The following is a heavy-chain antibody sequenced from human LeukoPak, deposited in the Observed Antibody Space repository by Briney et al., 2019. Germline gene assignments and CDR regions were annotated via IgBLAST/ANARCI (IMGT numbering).Heavy chain of an antibody. J-gene: IGHJ4*02. V-gene: IGHV4-34*01. D-gene: IGHD2-8*02. CDR3: ARGRSCTGTNCYFDY. CDR1: VGSFSGYY. CDR2: INHSGST. Sequence: SETLSLTCAVYVGSFSGYYWSWIRQPPGKGLEWIGEINHSGSTNYNPSLKSRATISVDTSKNQFSLKVTSVTTADTAVYYCARGRSCTGTNCYFDYWGQGTLVAVSS.